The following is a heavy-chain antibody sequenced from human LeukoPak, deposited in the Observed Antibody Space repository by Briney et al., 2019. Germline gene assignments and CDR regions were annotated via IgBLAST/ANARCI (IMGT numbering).Heavy chain of an antibody. J-gene: IGHJ4*02. CDR2: IWYDGSNK. CDR1: GFPFSSYG. CDR3: ARDQGTIAAGGTKGRFDY. D-gene: IGHD6-13*01. V-gene: IGHV3-33*01. Sequence: PGRPLRLSCAASGFPFSSYGMHWVRQAPGKGLECVAVIWYDGSNKYYADFVKGRFTISRDNSKNTLYLQMNSLRAEDTALYYCARDQGTIAAGGTKGRFDYWGQGTLVTVSS.